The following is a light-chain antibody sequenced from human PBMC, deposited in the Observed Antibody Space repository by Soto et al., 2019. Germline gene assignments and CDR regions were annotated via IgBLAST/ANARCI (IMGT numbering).Light chain of an antibody. CDR1: QGVTSY. V-gene: IGKV1-8*01. CDR3: QQYNNRPWT. CDR2: ATA. J-gene: IGKJ1*01. Sequence: ILMTQSPATLSASPGARVTISCRASQGVTSYLAWYQQKPGKAPKLLIYATATMHSGIPARFSGSGSGTDFTLTISALQSEDFAVYYCQQYNNRPWTFGQGTKVDIK.